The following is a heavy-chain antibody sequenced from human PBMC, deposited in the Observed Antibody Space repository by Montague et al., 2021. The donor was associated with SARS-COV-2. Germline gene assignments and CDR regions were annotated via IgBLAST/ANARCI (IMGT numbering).Heavy chain of an antibody. J-gene: IGHJ6*02. CDR1: AFTFSSYD. Sequence: SRRLSWAASAFTFSSYDMYWVRQVTGKGLEWVSAIGTAGDTFYSGSVKGRFTISRENAKESLYLQMNSLRAGDTAVYYCARGNPLLIPIGGWRGYNLDVWGQGTTVTVSS. V-gene: IGHV3-13*01. CDR2: IGTAGDT. CDR3: ARGNPLLIPIGGWRGYNLDV. D-gene: IGHD5-24*01.